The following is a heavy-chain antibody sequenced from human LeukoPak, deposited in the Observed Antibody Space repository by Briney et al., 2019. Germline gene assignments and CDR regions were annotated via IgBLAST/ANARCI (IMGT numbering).Heavy chain of an antibody. CDR2: MNPDSGNT. J-gene: IGHJ5*02. CDR3: AVHLPGDYLDP. V-gene: IGHV1-8*01. D-gene: IGHD4-17*01. Sequence: GASVKVSCKASGYTFTIYDINWVRQAAGRGLEWMGWMNPDSGNTDFAQKFQGRVTMTRNTSISTDYMELSSLTSEDTAVYYCAVHLPGDYLDPWGQGTLVTVSS. CDR1: GYTFTIYD.